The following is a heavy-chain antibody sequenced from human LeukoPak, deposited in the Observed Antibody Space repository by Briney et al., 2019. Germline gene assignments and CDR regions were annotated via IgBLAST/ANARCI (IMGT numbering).Heavy chain of an antibody. D-gene: IGHD3-3*01. Sequence: TGGSLRLSCAASGFTFSSYAMSWVRQAPGKGLEWVSAISGSGGSTYYADSVKGRFTISRDNSKNTLYLQMNSLRAEDMAVYYCAKDGVRFLEWLLPIDYWGQGTLVTVSS. CDR3: AKDGVRFLEWLLPIDY. CDR1: GFTFSSYA. CDR2: ISGSGGST. J-gene: IGHJ4*02. V-gene: IGHV3-23*01.